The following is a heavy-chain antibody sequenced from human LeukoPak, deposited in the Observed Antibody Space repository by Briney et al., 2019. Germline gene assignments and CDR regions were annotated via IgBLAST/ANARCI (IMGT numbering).Heavy chain of an antibody. V-gene: IGHV4-4*07. CDR1: GGSISSYY. Sequence: SETLSLTCTVSGGSISSYYWSWIRQPAGKGLEWIGRIYTSGSTNYNPSLKSRVTMSVDTSKNQFSLKLSSVTAADTAVYYCARLPYVAAAGNGLFDYWGQGTLVTVSS. CDR3: ARLPYVAAAGNGLFDY. D-gene: IGHD6-13*01. J-gene: IGHJ4*02. CDR2: IYTSGST.